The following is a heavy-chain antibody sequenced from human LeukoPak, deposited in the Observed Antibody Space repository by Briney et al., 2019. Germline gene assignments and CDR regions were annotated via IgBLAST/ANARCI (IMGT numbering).Heavy chain of an antibody. Sequence: SETLSLTCAVYGGSFSGYYWSWIRQPPGKGLEWIGETNHSGSTNYNPSLESRVTISVDTSKNQFSLKLSSVTAADTAVYYCARERGFGESLTFDIWGQGTMVTVSS. CDR3: ARERGFGESLTFDI. CDR1: GGSFSGYY. D-gene: IGHD3-10*01. V-gene: IGHV4-34*01. J-gene: IGHJ3*02. CDR2: TNHSGST.